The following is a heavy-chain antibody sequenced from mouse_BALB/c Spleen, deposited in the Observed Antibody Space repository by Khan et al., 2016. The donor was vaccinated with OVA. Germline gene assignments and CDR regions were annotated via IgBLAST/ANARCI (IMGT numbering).Heavy chain of an antibody. V-gene: IGHV3-2*02. D-gene: IGHD1-1*01. CDR1: GYSITSGYA. CDR2: ISYSGVT. Sequence: VQLVESGPGLVKPSQSLSLTCTVTGYSITSGYAWNWLRQFPGNKLEWMGYISYSGVTSYTPSLKSRISITRDTSKNQFFLQLNSVTTEDTATYYCARGNYYGYYFDYWGQGTTLTVSS. CDR3: ARGNYYGYYFDY. J-gene: IGHJ2*01.